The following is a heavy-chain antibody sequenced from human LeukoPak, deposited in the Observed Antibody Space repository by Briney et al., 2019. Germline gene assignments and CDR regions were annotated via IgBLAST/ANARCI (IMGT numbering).Heavy chain of an antibody. CDR2: IHYSGST. Sequence: SETLSLTCTVSGDSISSYYWSWLRQPPGKGLEWIGYIHYSGSTNYNPSLKSRVTISVDTSKNQFSLKLSSVTAADTAVYYCARSFGSSRRFFDSGGQGTLVTVSS. CDR1: GDSISSYY. CDR3: ARSFGSSRRFFDS. D-gene: IGHD1-26*01. V-gene: IGHV4-59*12. J-gene: IGHJ4*02.